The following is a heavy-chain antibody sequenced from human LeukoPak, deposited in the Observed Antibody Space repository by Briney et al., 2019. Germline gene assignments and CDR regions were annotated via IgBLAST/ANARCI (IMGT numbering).Heavy chain of an antibody. D-gene: IGHD5-12*01. CDR1: GFTFDDYS. CDR3: AKDRTYSAYAALDY. J-gene: IGHJ4*02. V-gene: IGHV3-9*01. Sequence: PGGSLRLSCAASGFTFDDYSMHWVRQAPGKGLEWVSGISWNSGSAGHVDSVKGRFTISRDSAKNSLYLQMNSLRTEDTALYYCAKDRTYSAYAALDYWGQGTLVTVSS. CDR2: ISWNSGSA.